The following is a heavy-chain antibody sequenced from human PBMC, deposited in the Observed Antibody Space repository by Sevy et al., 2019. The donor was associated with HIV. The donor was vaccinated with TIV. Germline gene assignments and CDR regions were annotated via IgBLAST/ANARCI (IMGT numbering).Heavy chain of an antibody. CDR2: IIPIFGTA. J-gene: IGHJ5*02. CDR1: GGTFSSYA. D-gene: IGHD4-17*01. V-gene: IGHV1-69*13. CDR3: ARQKTGDYGDYVWFDP. Sequence: ASVKVSCKASGGTFSSYAISCVRQAPGQGLEWMGRIIPIFGTANYAQKFQGRVTITADESTSTAYMELSSLRSEDTAVYYCARQKTGDYGDYVWFDPWGQGTLVTVSS.